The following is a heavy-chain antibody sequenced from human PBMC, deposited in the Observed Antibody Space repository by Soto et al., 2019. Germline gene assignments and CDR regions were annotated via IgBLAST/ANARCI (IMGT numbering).Heavy chain of an antibody. V-gene: IGHV3-23*01. CDR1: GFTFSGYA. Sequence: GGSLRLSCAASGFTFSGYAMSWVRQAPGKGLEWVSAISGSGGSTYYADSVKGRFTISRDNSKNTLYLQMNSLRAEDTAVYYCAKVAAGGWYRYYFDYGGQGTLATVSS. CDR2: ISGSGGST. CDR3: AKVAAGGWYRYYFDY. D-gene: IGHD6-19*01. J-gene: IGHJ4*02.